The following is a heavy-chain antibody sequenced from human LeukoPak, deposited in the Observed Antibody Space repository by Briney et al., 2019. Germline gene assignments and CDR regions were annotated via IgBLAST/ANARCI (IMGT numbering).Heavy chain of an antibody. CDR2: ISHDGSNK. D-gene: IGHD4/OR15-4a*01. CDR3: AKSGLSRFDY. Sequence: PGGSLRLSCAASGFTFSNYAIHWVRQAPGKGLEWVAVISHDGSNKYYADSVKGRFTISRDNSKNTLYLQMNSLRAEDTAVYYCAKSGLSRFDYWGQGTLVTVSS. CDR1: GFTFSNYA. J-gene: IGHJ4*02. V-gene: IGHV3-30*04.